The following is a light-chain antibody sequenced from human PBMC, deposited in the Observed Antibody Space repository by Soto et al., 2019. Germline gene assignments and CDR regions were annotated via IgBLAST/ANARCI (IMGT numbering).Light chain of an antibody. Sequence: QSVLTQPASVSGSPGQSITISCTGTSSDVGSYNLVSWYQQHPGKAPKLMIYEGSKRPSGVSNRLSGSKSGNTASLTISGLQAEDEADYYCCSYAGSNGVFGTGTRSPS. CDR2: EGS. J-gene: IGLJ1*01. V-gene: IGLV2-23*01. CDR3: CSYAGSNGV. CDR1: SSDVGSYNL.